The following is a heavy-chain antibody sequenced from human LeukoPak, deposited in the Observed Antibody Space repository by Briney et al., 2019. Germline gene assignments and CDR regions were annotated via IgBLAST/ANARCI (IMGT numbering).Heavy chain of an antibody. Sequence: PGGSLRLSCAASGFTFSSYAMSWVRQAPGKGLEWVSAISGSGSSTYYADSVKGRFTISRDNSKNTLYLQMSGLRAEDTAVYYCAKAAYSGSRAGFDYWGQGTLVTVSS. J-gene: IGHJ4*02. CDR2: ISGSGSST. CDR3: AKAAYSGSRAGFDY. V-gene: IGHV3-23*01. D-gene: IGHD1-26*01. CDR1: GFTFSSYA.